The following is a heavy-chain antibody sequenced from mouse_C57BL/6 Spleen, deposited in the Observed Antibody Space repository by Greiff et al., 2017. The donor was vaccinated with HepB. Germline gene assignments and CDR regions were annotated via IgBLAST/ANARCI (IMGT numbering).Heavy chain of an antibody. CDR3: ARRQGMITTGYYYAMDY. Sequence: EVHLVESGPELVKPGASVKISCKASGYSFTDYNMNWVKQSNGKSLEWIGVINPNYGTTSYNQKFKGKATLTVDQSSSTAYMQLNSLTSEDSAVYYCARRQGMITTGYYYAMDYWGQGTSVTVSS. J-gene: IGHJ4*01. D-gene: IGHD2-4*01. CDR2: INPNYGTT. CDR1: GYSFTDYN. V-gene: IGHV1-39*01.